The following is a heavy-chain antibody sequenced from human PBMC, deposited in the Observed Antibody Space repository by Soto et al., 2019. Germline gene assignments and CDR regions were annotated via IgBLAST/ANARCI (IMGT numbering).Heavy chain of an antibody. CDR3: ATLGGTAMVKIDY. D-gene: IGHD5-18*01. CDR2: IIPIFGTA. V-gene: IGHV1-69*06. CDR1: VGTFSSYA. J-gene: IGHJ4*02. Sequence: QVQLVQSGAEVKKPGSSVKVSCKASVGTFSSYAISWVRQAPGQGLEWMGGIIPIFGTANYAQKFQGRVTITADKAKSTAYMELSSLRSEDTAVEYCATLGGTAMVKIDYWGQGTLGTVAS.